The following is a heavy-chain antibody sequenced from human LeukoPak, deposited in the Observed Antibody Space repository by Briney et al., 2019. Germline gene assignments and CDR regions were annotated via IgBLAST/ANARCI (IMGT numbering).Heavy chain of an antibody. CDR2: ISGGST. CDR1: GFTVSSNE. J-gene: IGHJ4*02. V-gene: IGHV3-38-3*01. D-gene: IGHD3-10*01. CDR3: ARGGRWFGELLNY. Sequence: GGSLRLSCAASGFTVSSNEMSWVRQAPGKGLEWVSSISGGSTYYADSRKGRFTISRDNSKNTLHLQMNSLRAEDAAVYYCARGGRWFGELLNYWGQGTLVTVSS.